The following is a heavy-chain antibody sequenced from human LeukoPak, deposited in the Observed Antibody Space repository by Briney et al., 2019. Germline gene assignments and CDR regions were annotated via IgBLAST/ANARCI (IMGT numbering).Heavy chain of an antibody. J-gene: IGHJ2*01. D-gene: IGHD4-17*01. Sequence: KASETLSLTCTVSGGSISSGSYYWSWIRQPPGKGLGWIGYIYYSGSTNYNPSLKSRVTISVDTSKNQFSLKLSSVTAADTAVYYCARALPTVTRLMGGRDWYSDLWGRGTLVTVSS. CDR1: GGSISSGSYY. CDR2: IYYSGST. V-gene: IGHV4-61*01. CDR3: ARALPTVTRLMGGRDWYSDL.